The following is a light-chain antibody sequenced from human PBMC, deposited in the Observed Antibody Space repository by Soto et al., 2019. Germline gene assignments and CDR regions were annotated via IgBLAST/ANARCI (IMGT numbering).Light chain of an antibody. J-gene: IGKJ2*01. CDR2: ATS. CDR3: LQGYSTVYT. Sequence: DIKVTRSRWSLYHYKRDGVTITCRASLNVSTYLHWYQQKPGEAPKFIIYATSNLQHGVPSRFSGSGSGTDFTLTITRLQREYFATSYCLQGYSTVYTFGQGPRWIS. V-gene: IGKV1-39*01. CDR1: LNVSTY.